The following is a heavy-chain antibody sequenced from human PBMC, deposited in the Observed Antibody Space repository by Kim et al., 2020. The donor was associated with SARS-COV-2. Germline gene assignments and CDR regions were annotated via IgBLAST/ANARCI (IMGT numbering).Heavy chain of an antibody. CDR1: GGSFSGYY. V-gene: IGHV4-34*01. D-gene: IGHD2-21*02. Sequence: SETLSLTCAVYGGSFSGYYWSWIRQPPGKGLEWIGEINHSGSTNYNPSLKSRVTISVDTSKNQFSLKLSSVTAADTAVYYCARGRAYCGGDCYFAGEIFDYWGQGTLVTVSS. CDR3: ARGRAYCGGDCYFAGEIFDY. CDR2: INHSGST. J-gene: IGHJ4*02.